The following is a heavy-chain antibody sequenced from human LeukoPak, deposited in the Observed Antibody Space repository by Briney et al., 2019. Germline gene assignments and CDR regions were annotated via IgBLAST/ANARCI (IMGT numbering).Heavy chain of an antibody. CDR2: INTNTGNP. Sequence: ASVKVSCKASGYTFTSYAMNWARQAPGQGLERMGWINTNTGNPTYAQGFTGRFVFSLDTSVSTAYLQISSLKAEDTAVYYCARGQWLALYYYYYYMDVWGKGTTVTVSS. CDR3: ARGQWLALYYYYYYMDV. J-gene: IGHJ6*03. V-gene: IGHV7-4-1*02. D-gene: IGHD6-19*01. CDR1: GYTFTSYA.